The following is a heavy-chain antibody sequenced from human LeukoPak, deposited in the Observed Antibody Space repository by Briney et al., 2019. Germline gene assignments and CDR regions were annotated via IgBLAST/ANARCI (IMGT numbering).Heavy chain of an antibody. J-gene: IGHJ4*02. V-gene: IGHV3-7*01. CDR3: ARDFTYQLAASGFDY. CDR2: IKQDGTGK. D-gene: IGHD2-2*01. CDR1: RFTFRDYW. Sequence: AGGSLRLSCAGSRFTFRDYWMAWVRQPPGKGLEWVANIKQDGTGKYYVDSVKGRFTISRDNGNNLLYLQMDSLRPEDTAVYFCARDFTYQLAASGFDYWGQGTLVTVSS.